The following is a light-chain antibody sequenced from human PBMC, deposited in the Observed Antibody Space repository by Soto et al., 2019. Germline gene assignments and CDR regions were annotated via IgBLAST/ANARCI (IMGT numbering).Light chain of an antibody. J-gene: IGLJ1*01. CDR3: SSYAGINNLGV. Sequence: QSALTQPPSASGSPGQSVTISCTGTSSDVGGYKYVSWYQQHPGKAPNLMIFEVNNRPSGVPDRFSGAKSGNTAALTVSGLQAEDEADYYCSSYAGINNLGVFGTGTKLTVL. CDR2: EVN. V-gene: IGLV2-8*01. CDR1: SSDVGGYKY.